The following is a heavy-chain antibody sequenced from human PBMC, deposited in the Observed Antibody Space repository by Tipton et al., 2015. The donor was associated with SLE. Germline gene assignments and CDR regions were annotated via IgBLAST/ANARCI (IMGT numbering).Heavy chain of an antibody. CDR1: DGSLRDYY. J-gene: IGHJ6*02. CDR2: IDHSGNS. Sequence: TLSLTCTVSDGSLRDYYWSWVRQPPGKGLEWIGQIDHSGNSKYNPSLRSRVTISVDTSNYHFSLRLASVTAADTAVYYCVRGSASGYYGMDVWDQGTTVTVSS. V-gene: IGHV4-34*01. CDR3: VRGSASGYYGMDV.